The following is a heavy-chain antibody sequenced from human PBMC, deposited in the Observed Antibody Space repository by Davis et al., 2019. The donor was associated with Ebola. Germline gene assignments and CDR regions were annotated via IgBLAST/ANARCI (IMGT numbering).Heavy chain of an antibody. D-gene: IGHD2-2*01. CDR3: ARWDCISTSCYDYYYYYMDV. V-gene: IGHV1-69*10. Sequence: SVKVSCKASGGTFSSYAISWVRQAPGQGLEWMGGIIPILGIANYAQKFQGRVTLTADESTSTAYMELSSLRSEDTAVYYCARWDCISTSCYDYYYYYMDVWGKGTTVTVSS. CDR1: GGTFSSYA. CDR2: IIPILGIA. J-gene: IGHJ6*03.